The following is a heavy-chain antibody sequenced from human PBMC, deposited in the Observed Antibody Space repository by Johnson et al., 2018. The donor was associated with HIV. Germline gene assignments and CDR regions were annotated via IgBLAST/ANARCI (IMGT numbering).Heavy chain of an antibody. D-gene: IGHD5-18*01. CDR2: ISSSGSTI. CDR3: ARGMWIPEIDAIDI. J-gene: IGHJ3*02. CDR1: GFTFDDYG. Sequence: QVQLVESGGGVVRPGGSLRLSCAAAGFTFDDYGMSWIRQAPGKGLEWVSYISSSGSTIYYADSVKGRFTVSRDNAKNSLYLQMNSLRAEDTAMYYCARGMWIPEIDAIDIWGQGTMVTVSS. V-gene: IGHV3-11*04.